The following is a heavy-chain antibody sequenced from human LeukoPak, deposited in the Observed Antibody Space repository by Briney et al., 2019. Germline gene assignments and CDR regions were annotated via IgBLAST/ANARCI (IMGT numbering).Heavy chain of an antibody. CDR1: GGTFSSYA. J-gene: IGHJ4*02. CDR2: IIPIFGTA. Sequence: ASVKVSCKASGGTFSSYAISWVRQAPGQGLEWMGGIIPIFGTANYAQKFQGRVTITADKSTSTAYMELSSLRSEDTAVYYCARDYEYCSGGSCYYNDYWGQGTLVTVSS. V-gene: IGHV1-69*06. D-gene: IGHD2-15*01. CDR3: ARDYEYCSGGSCYYNDY.